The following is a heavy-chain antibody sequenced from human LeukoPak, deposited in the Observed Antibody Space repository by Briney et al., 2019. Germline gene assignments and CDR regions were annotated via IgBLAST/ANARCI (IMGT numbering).Heavy chain of an antibody. CDR3: AKDPHPRSGPVN. V-gene: IGHV3-23*01. CDR2: ISGSGGST. D-gene: IGHD6-19*01. Sequence: QSGGSLRLSCAASGLTFSTYWMSWVRQAPGKGLEWVSAISGSGGSTYYADSVKGRFTISRDNSKNTLYLQMNSLRAEDTAVYYCAKDPHPRSGPVNWGQGTLVTVSS. J-gene: IGHJ4*02. CDR1: GLTFSTYW.